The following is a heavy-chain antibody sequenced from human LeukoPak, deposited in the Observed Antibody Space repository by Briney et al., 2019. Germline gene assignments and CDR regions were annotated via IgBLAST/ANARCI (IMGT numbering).Heavy chain of an antibody. D-gene: IGHD6-19*01. J-gene: IGHJ4*02. CDR2: INHDGSDT. CDR1: RFTFSSHW. V-gene: IGHV3-74*01. CDR3: IRSNGWPDY. Sequence: RAGGSLRLSCAVSRFTFSSHWMHWVRQPPGKGLVWVSRINHDGSDTIYADSVKGRFTISRDNAKNTLYLQMNSLRAEDTAVYYCIRSNGWPDYWGQGTLVTVSS.